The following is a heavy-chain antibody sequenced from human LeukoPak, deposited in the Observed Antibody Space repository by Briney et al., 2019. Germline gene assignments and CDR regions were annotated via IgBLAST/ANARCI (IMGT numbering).Heavy chain of an antibody. CDR2: IIPIFGTA. J-gene: IGHJ6*04. Sequence: SVKVSCKASGGTFSSYAISWVRQAPGQGLEWMGGIIPIFGTANYAQKFQGRVTIIADESTSTAYMELSSLRSEDTAVYYCATRPAPRYGMDVWGKGTTVTVSS. CDR1: GGTFSSYA. V-gene: IGHV1-69*01. CDR3: ATRPAPRYGMDV. D-gene: IGHD2-2*01.